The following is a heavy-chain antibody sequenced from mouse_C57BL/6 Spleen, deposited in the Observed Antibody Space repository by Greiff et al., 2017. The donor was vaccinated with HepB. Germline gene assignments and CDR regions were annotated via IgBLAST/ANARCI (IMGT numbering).Heavy chain of an antibody. D-gene: IGHD1-1*02. CDR3: ARSLYG. J-gene: IGHJ3*01. CDR2: IYPGDGDT. CDR1: GYAFSSYW. Sequence: VQLQESGAELVKPGASVKISCKASGYAFSSYWMNWVEQRPGKGLEWIGQIYPGDGDTNYNGKFKGKATLTADKSSSTAYMQLSSLTSEDSAVYFCARSLYGWGQGTLVTVSA. V-gene: IGHV1-80*01.